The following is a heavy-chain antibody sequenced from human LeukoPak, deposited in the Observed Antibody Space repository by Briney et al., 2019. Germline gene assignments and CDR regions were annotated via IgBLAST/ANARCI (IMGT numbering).Heavy chain of an antibody. Sequence: GGSLRLSCAASGFTFSSYAMHWVRQAPGKGLEWVAVISYDGSNKYYADSVKGRFTISRDNSKNTLYLQMNSLRAEDTAVYYCARGPIFNIFDYWGQGTLVTVSS. CDR2: ISYDGSNK. J-gene: IGHJ4*02. CDR1: GFTFSSYA. V-gene: IGHV3-30-3*01. CDR3: ARGPIFNIFDY.